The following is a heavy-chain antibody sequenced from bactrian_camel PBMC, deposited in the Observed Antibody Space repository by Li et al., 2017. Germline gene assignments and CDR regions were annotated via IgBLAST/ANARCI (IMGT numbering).Heavy chain of an antibody. Sequence: HVQLVESGGGLVQPGGSLTLSCAASGFTFSNNWMHWVRQAPGKGLEWVSTIYTADGRTKSADSVKGRFTISSDSAKSTLYLQLNSLKIEDTAMYYCTNWHVPRDYWGQGTQVTVS. CDR2: IYTADGRT. D-gene: IGHD7*01. CDR1: GFTFSNNW. J-gene: IGHJ4*01. V-gene: IGHV3S1*01. CDR3: TNWHVPRDY.